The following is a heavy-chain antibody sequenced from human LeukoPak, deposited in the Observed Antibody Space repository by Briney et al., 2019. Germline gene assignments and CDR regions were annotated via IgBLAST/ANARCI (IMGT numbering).Heavy chain of an antibody. J-gene: IGHJ3*02. D-gene: IGHD2-21*02. CDR2: INTNTGNP. CDR1: GYTFTNYA. CDR3: ARTLELLAYCGGDCYPDAFDI. V-gene: IGHV7-4-1*02. Sequence: ASVKVSCKASGYTFTNYAINWVRQAPGQGLEWMGWINTNTGNPTYAQGFTGRFVFSLDTSVNTASLQISGLKAEDTAIYYCARTLELLAYCGGDCYPDAFDIWGQGTMVTVSS.